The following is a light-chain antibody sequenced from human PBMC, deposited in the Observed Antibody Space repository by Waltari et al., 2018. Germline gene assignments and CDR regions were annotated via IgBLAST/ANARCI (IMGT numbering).Light chain of an antibody. CDR3: SSFAGGKYV. J-gene: IGLJ1*01. CDR2: EVS. V-gene: IGLV2-8*01. Sequence: QSALTQPPSASGSPGQSVTTSCTGTSADVGCYNYVSWYQQHPCKPPKLLIYEVSKRPSGVPDRFSGSKSGNTASLTVSGLQAEDEADYYCSSFAGGKYVFGTGTRIAV. CDR1: SADVGCYNY.